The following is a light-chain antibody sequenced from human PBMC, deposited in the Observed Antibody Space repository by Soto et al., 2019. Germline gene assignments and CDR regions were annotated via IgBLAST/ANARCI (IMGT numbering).Light chain of an antibody. Sequence: EIVMAQSPATLSVSPGERATLSCRASQSVSSNLAWYQQKPGQAPRLLIYGASTRATDIPARFSGSGSGTEFTPTISSLQPEDFAVYFCQQYNDWPETFGQGTKVDIK. CDR1: QSVSSN. J-gene: IGKJ1*01. V-gene: IGKV3-15*01. CDR3: QQYNDWPET. CDR2: GAS.